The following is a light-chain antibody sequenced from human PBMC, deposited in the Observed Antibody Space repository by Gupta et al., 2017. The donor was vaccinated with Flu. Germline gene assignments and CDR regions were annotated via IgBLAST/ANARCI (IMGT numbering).Light chain of an antibody. CDR1: QDISNY. CDR3: QQYDNLPRRFT. Sequence: SVGDRVTITCQASQDISNYLNWYQQKPGKAPKLLIYDASNLETGVPSRFSGSGSGTDFTFTISSLQPEDIATYYCQQYDNLPRRFTFGPGTKVDIK. J-gene: IGKJ3*01. CDR2: DAS. V-gene: IGKV1-33*01.